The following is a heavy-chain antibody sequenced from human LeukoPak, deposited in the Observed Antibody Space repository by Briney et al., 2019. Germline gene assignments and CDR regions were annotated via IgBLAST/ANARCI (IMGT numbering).Heavy chain of an antibody. CDR3: ARELRGYSKPSHFDY. V-gene: IGHV1-69*10. Sequence: SVKVSCKASGGTFSSYTISWVRQAPGQGLEWMGGIIAILGIANYAQKFQGRVTITADKSTSTAYMELSSLRSEDTAVYYCARELRGYSKPSHFDYWGQGTLVTVSS. J-gene: IGHJ4*02. CDR2: IIAILGIA. CDR1: GGTFSSYT. D-gene: IGHD5-18*01.